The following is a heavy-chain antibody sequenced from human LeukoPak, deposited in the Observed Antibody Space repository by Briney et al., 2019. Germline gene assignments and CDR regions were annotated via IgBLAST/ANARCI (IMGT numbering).Heavy chain of an antibody. V-gene: IGHV3-7*01. J-gene: IGHJ4*02. CDR1: GFTFSIYW. CDR2: IKTDGSEK. CDR3: ARDRHYDILTGYPDY. Sequence: GGSLRLSCAASGFTFSIYWMSWVRQAPGKGLEWVANIKTDGSEKRYVDSVKGRFTISRDNAKNSLYLQMNSLRAEDTAVYYCARDRHYDILTGYPDYWGQGTLVTVSS. D-gene: IGHD3-9*01.